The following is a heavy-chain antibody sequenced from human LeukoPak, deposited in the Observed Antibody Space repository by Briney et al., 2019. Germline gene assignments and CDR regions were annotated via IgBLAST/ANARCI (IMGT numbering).Heavy chain of an antibody. CDR3: ARDLGITGTTLGDDVFDL. CDR2: IIPRFGLT. CDR1: GGTFSRDT. V-gene: IGHV1-69*10. Sequence: ASVKVSCKXSGGTFSRDTISWVRQAPGQGPEWVGGIIPRFGLTNYSQKFQGRVIITADKSTSTAYMELSSLRSEDTAIYYCARDLGITGTTLGDDVFDLWGQGTMVTIFS. D-gene: IGHD1-20*01. J-gene: IGHJ3*01.